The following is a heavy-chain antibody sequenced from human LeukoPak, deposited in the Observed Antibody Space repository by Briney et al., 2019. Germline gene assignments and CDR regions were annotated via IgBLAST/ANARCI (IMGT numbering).Heavy chain of an antibody. CDR1: GFTFSSYS. CDR2: ISSSSSTI. CDR3: ARGLGSGRHAFDI. Sequence: GGSLRLSCAASGFTFSSYSMSWVRQAPGEGMEWVSYISSSSSTIYYADSGKGRFTISRDNAKNSLYLQMNSLRAEDTAVYYCARGLGSGRHAFDIWGQGTMVTVSS. V-gene: IGHV3-48*01. D-gene: IGHD3-10*01. J-gene: IGHJ3*02.